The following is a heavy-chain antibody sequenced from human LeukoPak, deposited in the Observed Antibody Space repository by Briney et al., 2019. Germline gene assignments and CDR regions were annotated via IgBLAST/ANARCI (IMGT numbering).Heavy chain of an antibody. CDR3: AREAVAGLGRVDY. CDR1: GGTFSSYA. Sequence: SVKVSCKASGGTFSSYAISWVRQAPGQGLEWMGGIIPIFGTANYAQKFQGRVTITADESTSTAYMELSSPRSEDTAVYYCAREAVAGLGRVDYWGQGTLVTVSS. J-gene: IGHJ4*02. D-gene: IGHD6-19*01. V-gene: IGHV1-69*13. CDR2: IIPIFGTA.